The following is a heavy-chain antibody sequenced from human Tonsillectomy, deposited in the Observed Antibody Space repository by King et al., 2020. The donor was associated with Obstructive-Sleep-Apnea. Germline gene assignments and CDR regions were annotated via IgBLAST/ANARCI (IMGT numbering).Heavy chain of an antibody. D-gene: IGHD5-12*01. CDR2: MYYSGNT. Sequence: QLQESGPGLVKPSETLSLTCTVSGDSINNYYWSWIRQPPGKGLEWIGYMYYSGNTTYNPSLKRRVTISADTSKIQFSLGLNAVTAADTAVYYCARHRGVEDYGGYGDYFDFWGQGTLVTVSS. V-gene: IGHV4-59*08. CDR3: ARHRGVEDYGGYGDYFDF. CDR1: GDSINNYY. J-gene: IGHJ4*02.